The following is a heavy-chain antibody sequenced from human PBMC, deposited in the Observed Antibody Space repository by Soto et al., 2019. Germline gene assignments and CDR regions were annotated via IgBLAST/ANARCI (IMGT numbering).Heavy chain of an antibody. Sequence: SETLSLTCAVSSGPISSNNWWSWVRQPPGKGLEWIGEIYHSGSTNYNPSLKSRVTISVDKSNNQFSLKLSSVTAADTAVYYCARAYGDYVDYWGQGTLVTVSS. D-gene: IGHD4-17*01. CDR1: SGPISSNNW. CDR3: ARAYGDYVDY. V-gene: IGHV4-4*02. CDR2: IYHSGST. J-gene: IGHJ4*02.